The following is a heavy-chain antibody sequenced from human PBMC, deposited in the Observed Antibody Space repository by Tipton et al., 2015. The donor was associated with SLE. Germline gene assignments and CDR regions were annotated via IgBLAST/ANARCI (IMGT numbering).Heavy chain of an antibody. Sequence: SLRLSCAASGFTFTNYAMSWVRQGPGKGLEWVSSISGSGTGKYYADSVKGRFTISRDKYNNAVHLQMNSLRAEDTAVYYCARDAGRITVGGLVDYGGQGTLVTVSS. V-gene: IGHV3-23*01. CDR1: GFTFTNYA. J-gene: IGHJ4*02. CDR3: ARDAGRITVGGLVDY. CDR2: ISGSGTGK. D-gene: IGHD3-10*01.